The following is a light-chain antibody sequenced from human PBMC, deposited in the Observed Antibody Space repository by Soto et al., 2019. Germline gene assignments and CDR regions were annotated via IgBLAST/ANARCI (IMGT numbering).Light chain of an antibody. CDR2: KVS. V-gene: IGKV2-30*02. Sequence: DVVVTQSPLSLPVTLGQPASISCRSSQSLVHSDGNTYLNWFQQRPGQSPRRLIYKVSNRDSGVPDRFSGSGSGTAFTLKITRVEADDVGVYYCLQGTHLPRSFGGGTRVETK. CDR3: LQGTHLPRS. J-gene: IGKJ4*01. CDR1: QSLVHSDGNTY.